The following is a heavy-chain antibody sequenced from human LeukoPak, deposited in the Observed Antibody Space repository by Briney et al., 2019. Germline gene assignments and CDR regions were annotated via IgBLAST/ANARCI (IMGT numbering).Heavy chain of an antibody. CDR1: GFTFDDYA. CDR3: AKAQFGSGSFYNEGFDS. D-gene: IGHD3-10*01. J-gene: IGHJ4*02. V-gene: IGHV3-9*01. Sequence: PGRSLRLSCAASGFTFDDYAMHWVRQAPGKGLEWVSGISWESNSIDYAASVKGRFTISRDNAKNSLYPQMNSLRPEDTALYYCAKAQFGSGSFYNEGFDSWGQGTLVTVSS. CDR2: ISWESNSI.